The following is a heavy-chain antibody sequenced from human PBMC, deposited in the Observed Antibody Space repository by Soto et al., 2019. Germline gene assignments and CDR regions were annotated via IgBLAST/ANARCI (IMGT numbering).Heavy chain of an antibody. V-gene: IGHV3-23*01. D-gene: IGHD5-12*01. CDR3: AKGPPRGYSGYDLNGDY. J-gene: IGHJ4*02. CDR1: GFTFSSYA. CDR2: ISGSGGST. Sequence: PGGSLRLSCAASGFTFSSYAMSWVRQAPGKGLEWVSAISGSGGSTYYADSVKGRFTISRDNSKNTLYLQMNSLRAEDTAVYYCAKGPPRGYSGYDLNGDYWGQGTLVTVSA.